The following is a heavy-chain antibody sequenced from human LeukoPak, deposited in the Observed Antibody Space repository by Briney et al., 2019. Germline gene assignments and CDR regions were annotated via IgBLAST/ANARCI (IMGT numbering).Heavy chain of an antibody. CDR3: ARDEILTGTTHY. CDR2: ISAYNGNT. V-gene: IGHV1-18*01. D-gene: IGHD1-20*01. CDR1: GYTFTSYG. J-gene: IGHJ4*02. Sequence: ASVKVSYKASGYTFTSYGISWVRQAPGQGLEWMGWISAYNGNTNYAQKLQGRVTMTTDTSTSTAYMELSSLRSEDTAVYYCARDEILTGTTHYWGQGTLVTVSS.